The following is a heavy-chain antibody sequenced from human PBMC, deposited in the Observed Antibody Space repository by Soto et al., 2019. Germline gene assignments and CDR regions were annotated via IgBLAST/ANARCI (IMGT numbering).Heavy chain of an antibody. CDR2: IRSKTDGGTA. V-gene: IGHV3-15*01. CDR3: TTETADYISMKPY. CDR1: GFTFSYAW. Sequence: GGSLRLSCAASGFTFSYAWMSWVRQAPGKGLEWVGRIRSKTDGGTADYPAPVKGRFTVSRDDSKNTLYLQMNSLKTDDTAVYYCTTETADYISMKPYWGQGTLVTVSS. J-gene: IGHJ4*02. D-gene: IGHD3-16*01.